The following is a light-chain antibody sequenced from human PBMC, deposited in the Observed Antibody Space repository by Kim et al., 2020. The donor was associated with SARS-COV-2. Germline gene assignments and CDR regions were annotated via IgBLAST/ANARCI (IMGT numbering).Light chain of an antibody. CDR1: SSNIGSNN. J-gene: IGLJ3*02. CDR3: AVWDDSLNQGV. CDR2: SNN. V-gene: IGLV1-44*01. Sequence: SVLTQPPSASGTPGQRVTISCSGSSSNIGSNNVVWYQQLPGAAPNLLIYSNNQRPSGIPDRFSGSRSGTSASLAISGLQSGDEADYYCAVWDDSLNQGVFGGGTQLTVL.